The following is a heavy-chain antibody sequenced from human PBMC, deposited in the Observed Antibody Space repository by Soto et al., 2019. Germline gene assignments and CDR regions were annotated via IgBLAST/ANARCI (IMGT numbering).Heavy chain of an antibody. CDR1: GFSLNNARMS. J-gene: IGHJ3*02. CDR2: IFSNDEK. CDR3: ARPKTLYSGTEIDAFDI. V-gene: IGHV2-26*02. D-gene: IGHD1-26*01. Sequence: QVTLKESGPVLVKPTETLTLTCTVSGFSLNNARMSVSWIRQPPGKALEWLAHIFSNDEKSYSTSLNSRLTISKXXSXSXXVLTMTNMDPVDTATYYCARPKTLYSGTEIDAFDIWGQGTMVTVSS.